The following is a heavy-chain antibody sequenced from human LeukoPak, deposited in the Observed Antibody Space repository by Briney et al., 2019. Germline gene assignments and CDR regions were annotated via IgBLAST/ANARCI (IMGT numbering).Heavy chain of an antibody. J-gene: IGHJ4*02. CDR2: ISGSDGST. D-gene: IGHD2-8*01. CDR1: GFTFSSYS. CDR3: AKDLSPGVY. Sequence: GGSLRLSCAASGFTFSSYSMSWVRQAPGKGLEWVSAISGSDGSTYYADSVKGQFTISRDNSKNTLYLQMNSLRAEDTAVYYCAKDLSPGVYWGQGTLVTVSS. V-gene: IGHV3-23*01.